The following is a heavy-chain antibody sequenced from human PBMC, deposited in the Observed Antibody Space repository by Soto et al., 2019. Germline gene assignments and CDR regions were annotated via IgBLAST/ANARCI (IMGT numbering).Heavy chain of an antibody. J-gene: IGHJ6*03. CDR3: ATRGYCSGGSCYNYYYYYMDV. Sequence: GGSLRLSCAASGFTFSSYAMSWVRQAPGKGLEWVSAISGSGGSTYYADSVKGRFTISRDNSKNTLYLQMNSLRAEDTAVYYCATRGYCSGGSCYNYYYYYMDVWGKGTTVTVSS. CDR1: GFTFSSYA. CDR2: ISGSGGST. D-gene: IGHD2-15*01. V-gene: IGHV3-23*01.